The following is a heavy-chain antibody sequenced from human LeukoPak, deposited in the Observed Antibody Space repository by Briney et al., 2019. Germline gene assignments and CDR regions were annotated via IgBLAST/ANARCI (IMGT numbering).Heavy chain of an antibody. V-gene: IGHV3-53*01. CDR1: GFIVSSDH. CDR3: VRAPGAT. J-gene: IGHJ5*02. D-gene: IGHD3-10*01. Sequence: SGGSLRLSCAASGFIVSSDHMNWVRQAPGKGLEWVAVIYKGGNTFYADPVKGRFTISRDNSKNTVYLQMNSLRAEDTAVYYCVRAPGATWGQGTLVTVSS. CDR2: IYKGGNT.